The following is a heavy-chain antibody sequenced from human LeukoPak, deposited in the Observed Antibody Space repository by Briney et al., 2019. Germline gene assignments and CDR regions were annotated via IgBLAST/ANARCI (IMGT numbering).Heavy chain of an antibody. V-gene: IGHV4-4*07. Sequence: PSETLSLTCTVSGGSISSYYWSWIRQPAGKGLEWIGRIYTSGSTNYNPSLKSRVTMSVDTSKNQFSLKLSSVTAADTAVYYCAREVFFDILTGYPYYFDYWGQGTLVTVSS. D-gene: IGHD3-9*01. J-gene: IGHJ4*02. CDR3: AREVFFDILTGYPYYFDY. CDR1: GGSISSYY. CDR2: IYTSGST.